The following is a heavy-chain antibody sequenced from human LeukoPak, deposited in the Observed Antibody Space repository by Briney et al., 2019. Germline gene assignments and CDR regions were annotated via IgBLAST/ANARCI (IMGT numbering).Heavy chain of an antibody. CDR1: GGSISSGGYY. D-gene: IGHD2-21*02. CDR3: AREMVVTAHYFDY. CDR2: IYYSGST. J-gene: IGHJ4*02. V-gene: IGHV4-31*03. Sequence: KTSQTLSLTCTVSGGSISSGGYYWSWIRQHPGKGLEWIGYIYYSGSTYYNPSLKSRVTISVDTSENQFSLKLSSVTAADTAVYYCAREMVVTAHYFDYWGQGTLVTVSS.